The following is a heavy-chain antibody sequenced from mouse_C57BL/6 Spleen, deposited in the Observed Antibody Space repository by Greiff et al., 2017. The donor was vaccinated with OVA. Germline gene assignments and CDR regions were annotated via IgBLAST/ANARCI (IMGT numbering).Heavy chain of an antibody. CDR2: IYPRDGST. Sequence: VKLLESGPELVKPGASVKLSCKASGYTFTSYDINWVKQRPGQGLEWIGWIYPRDGSTKYNGKFKGKATLTVDTSSSTAYMELHSLASEDSAVYFCDYEGAYWGQGTLVTVSA. CDR1: GYTFTSYD. CDR3: DYEGAY. V-gene: IGHV1-85*01. D-gene: IGHD2-3*01. J-gene: IGHJ3*01.